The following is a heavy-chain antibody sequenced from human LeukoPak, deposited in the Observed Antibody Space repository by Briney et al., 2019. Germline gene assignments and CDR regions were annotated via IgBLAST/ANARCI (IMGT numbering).Heavy chain of an antibody. CDR2: ISSSGSTI. Sequence: PGGSLRLSCAASGFTFSDYYMSWIRQAPGKGLEWVSYISSSGSTIYYADSVKGRFTISRDNAKNSLYLQMNSLRAEDTAVYYCARAHRFNYGSGSFSFYFDYWGQGTLVTVSS. CDR3: ARAHRFNYGSGSFSFYFDY. V-gene: IGHV3-11*01. J-gene: IGHJ4*02. D-gene: IGHD3-10*01. CDR1: GFTFSDYY.